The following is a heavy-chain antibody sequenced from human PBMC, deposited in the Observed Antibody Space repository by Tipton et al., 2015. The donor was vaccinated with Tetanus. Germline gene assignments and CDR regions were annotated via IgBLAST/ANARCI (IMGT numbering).Heavy chain of an antibody. Sequence: SLRLSCAASGFTFSSYAMSWVRQAPGKGLEWVSAISGSGGSTYYADSVKGRFTISRDNSKNTLYLQMNSLRAEDTAVYYCAKVLGTYCSGGTCYSDFWGQGTLVTVSS. CDR2: ISGSGGST. CDR1: GFTFSSYA. CDR3: AKVLGTYCSGGTCYSDF. J-gene: IGHJ4*02. D-gene: IGHD2-15*01. V-gene: IGHV3-23*01.